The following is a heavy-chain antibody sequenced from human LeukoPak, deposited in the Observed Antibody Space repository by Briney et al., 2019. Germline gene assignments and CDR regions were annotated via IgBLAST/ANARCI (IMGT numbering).Heavy chain of an antibody. V-gene: IGHV3-48*01. CDR2: ISSSSSTI. J-gene: IGHJ6*04. Sequence: GGSLRLSCAAAGFTFSSYSMNWVRQAPGKGLEWVSYISSSSSTIYYADSVKGRFTISRDNAKNSLYLQMNSLRAEDTAVYYCAELGITMIGGVWGKGTTVTISS. D-gene: IGHD3-10*02. CDR1: GFTFSSYS. CDR3: AELGITMIGGV.